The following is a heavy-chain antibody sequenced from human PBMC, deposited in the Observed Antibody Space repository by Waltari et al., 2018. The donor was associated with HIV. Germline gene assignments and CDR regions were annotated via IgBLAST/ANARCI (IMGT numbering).Heavy chain of an antibody. CDR2: INYDGSNK. CDR1: GFTFGSYG. J-gene: IGHJ4*02. V-gene: IGHV3-33*01. CDR3: ARDKAPYSSSSAVDY. D-gene: IGHD6-6*01. Sequence: VQLMESGGGVVQPGKSLRLSCATSGFTFGSYGIHWVRQAPGKGLEWGAVINYDGSNKFYAESVKGRFLISRENSKNTLFLQMNSPRDEDTGLYYCARDKAPYSSSSAVDYWGQGTLVTVS.